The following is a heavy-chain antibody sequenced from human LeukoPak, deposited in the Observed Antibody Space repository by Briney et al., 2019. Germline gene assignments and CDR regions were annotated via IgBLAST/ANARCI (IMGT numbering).Heavy chain of an antibody. V-gene: IGHV3-7*01. D-gene: IGHD2-8*02. CDR1: GFTFSNYW. CDR2: IKQDGSEK. Sequence: GGSLRLSCAASGFTFSNYWTGWVRQAPGKGLEWVANIKQDGSEKRYVDPVKGRFTISRDNAKNSLYLQMNSLRAEDTAVYYCVRAPATNEWRCMDYWGQGTLVTVSS. CDR3: VRAPATNEWRCMDY. J-gene: IGHJ4*02.